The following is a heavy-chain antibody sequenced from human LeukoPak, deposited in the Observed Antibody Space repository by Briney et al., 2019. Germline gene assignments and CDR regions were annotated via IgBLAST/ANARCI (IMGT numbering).Heavy chain of an antibody. CDR2: INQDGSEK. CDR3: ARDGGVSGYDLLDY. CDR1: GITLSSFW. Sequence: GGSLRLSCAASGITLSSFWMTWGRQAPGKGLEWVANINQDGSEKYYVDSVKGRFTISRDNAKNSVYLQMNSLRAEDTAVYYCARDGGVSGYDLLDYWGQGTLVTVSS. D-gene: IGHD5-12*01. J-gene: IGHJ4*02. V-gene: IGHV3-7*01.